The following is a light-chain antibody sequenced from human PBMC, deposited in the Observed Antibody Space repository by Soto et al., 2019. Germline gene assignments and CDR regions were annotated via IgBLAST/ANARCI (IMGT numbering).Light chain of an antibody. CDR1: QSISSY. V-gene: IGKV1-5*01. CDR3: QQYNSYWT. CDR2: AAS. Sequence: KMSQSLAAVSAYEEDGVTNTFRASQSISSYVSWYQQKPGKAPKLLIYAASRLQSGVPSRFSGSGSGTEFSLTISSLQPDDFATYYCQQYNSYWTFGQG. J-gene: IGKJ1*01.